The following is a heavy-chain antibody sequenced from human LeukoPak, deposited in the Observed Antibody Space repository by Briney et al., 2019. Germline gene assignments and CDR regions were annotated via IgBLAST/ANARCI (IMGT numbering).Heavy chain of an antibody. CDR1: GDTFSISA. J-gene: IGHJ4*02. V-gene: IGHV1-69*01. CDR3: AGGGKRWLQSRYFDY. CDR2: MIPIFGTA. D-gene: IGHD5-24*01. Sequence: SVKVSCKSSGDTFSISAISWVRQAPGQGLEWVGGMIPIFGTAHSAQRFQGRVTITADESSTTAYMELSSLRSEDTAVYYCAGGGKRWLQSRYFDYWGQGTLVTVSS.